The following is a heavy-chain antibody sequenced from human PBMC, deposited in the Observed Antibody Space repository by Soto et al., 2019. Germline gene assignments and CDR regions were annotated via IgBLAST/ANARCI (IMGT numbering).Heavy chain of an antibody. CDR3: ARTGRYDILTGYYYYGMDD. CDR2: INPNSGGT. CDR1: GYTFTGYY. J-gene: IGHJ6*02. Sequence: ASVKVSCKASGYTFTGYYMHWVRQAPGQGLEWMGWINPNSGGTNYAQKFQGRVTMTRDTSISTAYMELSRLRSDDTAVYYCARTGRYDILTGYYYYGMDDWGQGTTVTVSS. V-gene: IGHV1-2*02. D-gene: IGHD3-9*01.